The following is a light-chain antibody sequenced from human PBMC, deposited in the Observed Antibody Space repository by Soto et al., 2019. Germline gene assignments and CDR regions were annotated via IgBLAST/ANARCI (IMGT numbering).Light chain of an antibody. CDR1: SSDVGGYNY. CDR3: SSYTTSNTRQIV. V-gene: IGLV2-14*03. Sequence: HSVLTKPASGNGFPGQSITISCTGTSSDVGGYNYVSWYQHHPGKAPKLLIYDVSNRPSGISNRFSGSKSDNTASLTISGLQPEDEADYYCSSYTTSNTRQIVFGTGTKVTVL. CDR2: DVS. J-gene: IGLJ1*01.